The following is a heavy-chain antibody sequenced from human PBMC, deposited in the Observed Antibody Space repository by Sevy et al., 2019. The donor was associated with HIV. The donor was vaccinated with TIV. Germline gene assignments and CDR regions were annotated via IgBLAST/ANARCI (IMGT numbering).Heavy chain of an antibody. CDR2: ISSSGSTI. V-gene: IGHV3-48*03. CDR1: EFTFSSYE. J-gene: IGHJ6*02. Sequence: GGSLRLSCAASEFTFSSYEMNWVRQAPGKGLEWVSYISSSGSTIYYADSVKGRFTISRDNAKNTLYLQMNSLRAEDTAVYYCARAMLRFLQSFDMDVWGQGTTVTVSS. D-gene: IGHD3-3*01. CDR3: ARAMLRFLQSFDMDV.